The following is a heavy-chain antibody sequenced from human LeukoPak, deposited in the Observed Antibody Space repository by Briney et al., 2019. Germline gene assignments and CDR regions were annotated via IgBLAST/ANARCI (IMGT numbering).Heavy chain of an antibody. CDR2: IYYSGST. CDR3: ARGGYDYVWGSYRGFDY. V-gene: IGHV4-39*07. Sequence: SETLSLTCTVSGGSISSSSYYWGWIRQPPGKGLEWIGSIYYSGSTYYNPSLKSRVTISVDTSKNQFSLKLSSVTAADTAVYYCARGGYDYVWGSYRGFDYWGQGTLVTVSS. J-gene: IGHJ4*02. D-gene: IGHD3-16*02. CDR1: GGSISSSSYY.